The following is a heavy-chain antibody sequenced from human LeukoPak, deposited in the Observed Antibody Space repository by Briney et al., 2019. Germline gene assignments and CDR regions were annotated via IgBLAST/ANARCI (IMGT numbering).Heavy chain of an antibody. Sequence: SETLSLTCAVYGGSFSGYYWSWIRQPPGKGLEWIGEINHSGSTNYNPSLKSRVTISVDTSKNQFSLKPSSVTAADTAVYYCARVTTVTEGAFDIWGQGTMVTVSS. CDR3: ARVTTVTEGAFDI. CDR2: INHSGST. D-gene: IGHD4-17*01. J-gene: IGHJ3*02. V-gene: IGHV4-34*01. CDR1: GGSFSGYY.